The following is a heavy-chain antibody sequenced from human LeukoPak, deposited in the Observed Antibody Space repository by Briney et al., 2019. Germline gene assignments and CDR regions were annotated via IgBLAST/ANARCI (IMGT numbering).Heavy chain of an antibody. J-gene: IGHJ6*02. Sequence: GRSLRLSCTASGFTFTSYAMHWVRQAPGKGLEWVAVISYDGSNKYYADSVKGRFTISRDNSKNTLYLQMNSLRAEDTAVYYCARAVLYYYYGMDVWGQGTTVTVSS. V-gene: IGHV3-30-3*01. CDR3: ARAVLYYYYGMDV. CDR1: GFTFTSYA. CDR2: ISYDGSNK.